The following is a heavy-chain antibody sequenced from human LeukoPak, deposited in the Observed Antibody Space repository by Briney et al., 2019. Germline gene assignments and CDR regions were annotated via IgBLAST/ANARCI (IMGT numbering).Heavy chain of an antibody. J-gene: IGHJ4*02. CDR1: GFTFDDYA. CDR2: ISWNSGSI. V-gene: IGHV3-9*01. Sequence: GRSLRLSCAASGFTFDDYAMHWVRQAPGKGLEWVSGISWNSGSIVYADSVKGRFTISRDNAKNSLYLQMNSLRAEDTALYYCAKVGSSGTKESDYWGQGTLVTVSS. CDR3: AKVGSSGTKESDY. D-gene: IGHD6-6*01.